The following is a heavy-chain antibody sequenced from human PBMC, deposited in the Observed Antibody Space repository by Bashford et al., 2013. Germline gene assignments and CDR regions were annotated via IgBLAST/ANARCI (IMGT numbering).Heavy chain of an antibody. Sequence: SETLSLTCTVSGGSISSGGYYWSWIRQHPGKGLEWIGYIYYSGSTYYNPSLKSRVTISVDTSKNQFSLKLSSVTAADTAVYYCVRRNHRGSNYYFDSWGQGTLVTVSS. J-gene: IGHJ4*02. CDR3: VRRNHRGSNYYFDS. CDR2: IYYSGST. V-gene: IGHV4-31*03. D-gene: IGHD3-10*01. CDR1: GGSISSGGYY.